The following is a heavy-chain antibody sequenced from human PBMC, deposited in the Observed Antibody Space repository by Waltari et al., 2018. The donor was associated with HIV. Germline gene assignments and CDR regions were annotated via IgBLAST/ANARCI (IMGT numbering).Heavy chain of an antibody. J-gene: IGHJ4*02. CDR3: ARGPACSGGTCYTLFDF. Sequence: QVQLVQSGAEVKTPGASVTVSCKASGYNFTSYAIHWLRQAPGQRPEWVAWVNPGNGYTKYSLKFQARVTVARDEVAETAYMVLSSVTTEDTAVYFCARGPACSGGTCYTLFDFWGQGTLVSVTS. D-gene: IGHD2-15*01. CDR1: GYNFTSYA. CDR2: VNPGNGYT. V-gene: IGHV1-3*01.